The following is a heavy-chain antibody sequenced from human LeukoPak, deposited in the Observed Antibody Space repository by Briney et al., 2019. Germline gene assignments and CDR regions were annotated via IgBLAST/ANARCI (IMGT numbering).Heavy chain of an antibody. CDR3: ARVSGYNGTVDY. CDR2: INHSGST. CDR1: GFTFSSYA. J-gene: IGHJ4*02. Sequence: AGGSLRLSWAASGFTFSSYAMSWVRQPPGKGLEWIGEINHSGSTNYNPSLKSRVTISVDTSKNQFSLKLSSVTAADTAVYYCARVSGYNGTVDYWGQGTLVTVSS. V-gene: IGHV4-34*01. D-gene: IGHD5-12*01.